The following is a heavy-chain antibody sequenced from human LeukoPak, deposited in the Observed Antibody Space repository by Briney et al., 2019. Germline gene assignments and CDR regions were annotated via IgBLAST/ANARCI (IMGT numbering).Heavy chain of an antibody. CDR1: GFTFENYA. D-gene: IGHD3-22*01. V-gene: IGHV3-9*01. J-gene: IGHJ4*02. CDR2: ISWNGDYI. Sequence: PGGSLRLSCEASGFTFENYAIPWVRQAPGKGLEWVPGISWNGDYIGYADSVKGRFTISRDNSKKSLYLQMNSLRPEDTALYYCLKDMDNNGWGWGQGTLVTVSA. CDR3: LKDMDNNGWG.